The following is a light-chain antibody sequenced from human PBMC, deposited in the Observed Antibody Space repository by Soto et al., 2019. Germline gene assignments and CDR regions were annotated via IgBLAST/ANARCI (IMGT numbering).Light chain of an antibody. V-gene: IGLV1-51*01. Sequence: QSVLTQPPSVSAAPGQKVTISCSGSNSNIGKNLVSWYQQLPGTAPKLLIYDNDKRLPGIPDRFSGSRSGTSGTLDIAGLRPGDEADYYCGTFASALYAVVFGGGTKLTVL. CDR3: GTFASALYAVV. J-gene: IGLJ2*01. CDR2: DND. CDR1: NSNIGKNL.